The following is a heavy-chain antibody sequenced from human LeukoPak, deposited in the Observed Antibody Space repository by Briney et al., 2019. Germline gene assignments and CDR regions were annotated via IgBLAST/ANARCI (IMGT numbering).Heavy chain of an antibody. CDR2: IKQDGSAK. CDR1: GFTFSDYW. V-gene: IGHV3-7*03. Sequence: GGSLRLSCAASGFTFSDYWMHWVRQAPGKGLEWVANIKQDGSAKYYVDSVKGRFTISRDDAKNSLYLQMNSLRAEDTAVYYCARRYFDSWGQGTLVTVSS. J-gene: IGHJ4*02. CDR3: ARRYFDS.